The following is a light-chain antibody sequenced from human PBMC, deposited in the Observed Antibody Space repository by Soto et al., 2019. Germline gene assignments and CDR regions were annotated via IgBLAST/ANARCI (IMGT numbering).Light chain of an antibody. CDR1: QTVPNNY. CDR2: GAS. V-gene: IGKV3-20*01. CDR3: QQYGASPLT. Sequence: EIVLTQSPGTLSLSAGDGVSLSCRASQTVPNNYLAWHQQKPDQAPSLLIFGASNRATGIPDRFGGSGSGTDFTLSISRLEPEDFAVYYCQQYGASPLTFGGGARLEVK. J-gene: IGKJ4*01.